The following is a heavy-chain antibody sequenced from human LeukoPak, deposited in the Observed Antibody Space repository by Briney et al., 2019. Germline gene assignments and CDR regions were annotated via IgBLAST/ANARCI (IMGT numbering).Heavy chain of an antibody. Sequence: SETLSLTCTVSGGSISSSSYYWGWIRQPPGKGLEWIGSIYYSGSTYYNPSLKSRVTISVDTSKNQFSLKLSSVTAADTAVYYCARVVVVVPAGYDAFDIWGQGTMVTVSS. D-gene: IGHD2-2*01. V-gene: IGHV4-39*07. CDR2: IYYSGST. J-gene: IGHJ3*02. CDR1: GGSISSSSYY. CDR3: ARVVVVVPAGYDAFDI.